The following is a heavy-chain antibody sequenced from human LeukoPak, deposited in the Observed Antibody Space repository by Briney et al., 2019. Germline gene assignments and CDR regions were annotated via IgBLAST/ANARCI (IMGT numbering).Heavy chain of an antibody. D-gene: IGHD3-22*01. CDR3: ASGPYYYDSSGYQYYFDY. J-gene: IGHJ4*02. V-gene: IGHV1-69*04. CDR1: GGTFSSYA. Sequence: SVKVSCKASGGTFSSYAISWVRQAPGQGLEWMGRIIPILGIANYAQKFQGRVTITADKSTSTAYMELSRLRSEDTAVYYCASGPYYYDSSGYQYYFDYWGQGTLVTVSS. CDR2: IIPILGIA.